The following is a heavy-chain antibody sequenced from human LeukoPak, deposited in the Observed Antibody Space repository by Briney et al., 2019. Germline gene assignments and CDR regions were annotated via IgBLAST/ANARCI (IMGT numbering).Heavy chain of an antibody. Sequence: SETLSLTCAVYGGSFSGYYWSWIRQPPGKGLEWIGEINHSGSTNYNPSLKSRVTISVDTSKNQCSLKLSSVTAAVTAVYYCASKRARGPRYYYYYGMDVWGQGTTVTVSS. D-gene: IGHD3-10*01. CDR3: ASKRARGPRYYYYYGMDV. CDR2: INHSGST. CDR1: GGSFSGYY. J-gene: IGHJ6*02. V-gene: IGHV4-34*01.